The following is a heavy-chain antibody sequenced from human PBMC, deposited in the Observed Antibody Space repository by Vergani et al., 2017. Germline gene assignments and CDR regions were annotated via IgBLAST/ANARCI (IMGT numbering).Heavy chain of an antibody. J-gene: IGHJ2*01. CDR2: IHNRGKT. Sequence: QVRLEESGPGLVKPSETLSLTCSVSGYSIGSGFYWAWIRQSPGEGLQWLTSIHNRGKTYHNPSLKSRVSVSLDTSKNRFSHNLTSVTATDTAVYYCARSQGDYWYFGLWGPGSLVTVSS. V-gene: IGHV4-38-2*01. D-gene: IGHD2-21*01. CDR3: ARSQGDYWYFGL. CDR1: GYSIGSGFY.